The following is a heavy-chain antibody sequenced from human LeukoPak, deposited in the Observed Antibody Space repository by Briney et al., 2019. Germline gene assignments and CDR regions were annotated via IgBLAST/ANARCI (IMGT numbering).Heavy chain of an antibody. CDR1: GYTFTSYG. D-gene: IGHD3-10*01. V-gene: IGHV1-18*04. CDR3: ARDLVDTMVRGVNWFDP. CDR2: ISAYNGNT. J-gene: IGHJ5*02. Sequence: ASVKVSCKASGYTFTSYGISWVRQAPGQGLEWMGWISAYNGNTNYAQKLQGRVTMTTDTSTSTAYMELRSLRSDDTAVYYCARDLVDTMVRGVNWFDPWGRGTLVTVSS.